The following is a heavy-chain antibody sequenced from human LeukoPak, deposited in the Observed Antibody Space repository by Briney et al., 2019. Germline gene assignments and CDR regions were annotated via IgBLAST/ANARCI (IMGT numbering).Heavy chain of an antibody. V-gene: IGHV1-2*02. J-gene: IGHJ5*02. CDR2: INPNSGGT. CDR3: ARDVVATMVRGVSPNWFDP. D-gene: IGHD3-10*01. CDR1: GYSFTDKY. Sequence: ASVKVPCKASGYSFTDKYMHWVRQAPGQGLEWMGWINPNSGGTNYAQKFQGRVTMTTDTSMSTAYMELSRLTSDDTAVYYCARDVVATMVRGVSPNWFDPWGQGTLVTVSS.